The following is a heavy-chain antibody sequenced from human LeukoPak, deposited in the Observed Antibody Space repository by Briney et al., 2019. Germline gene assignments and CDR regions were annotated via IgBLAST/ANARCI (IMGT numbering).Heavy chain of an antibody. CDR1: GDSISRSTYY. V-gene: IGHV4-39*02. D-gene: IGHD6-25*01. Sequence: SETLSLTCTVSGDSISRSTYYWAWIRQPPGKGLEWIGSVYYGRSPYFNPSLESRATISADTSKNHFSLKMSSVTAADTAVYYCARSSGTGTFSYWGQGTLVTVSS. CDR2: VYYGRSP. CDR3: ARSSGTGTFSY. J-gene: IGHJ4*02.